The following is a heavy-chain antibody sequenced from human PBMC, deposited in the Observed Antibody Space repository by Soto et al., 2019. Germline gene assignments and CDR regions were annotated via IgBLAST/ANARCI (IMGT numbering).Heavy chain of an antibody. J-gene: IGHJ4*02. CDR2: IGASGAGT. CDR1: GFTFSSYA. D-gene: IGHD3-3*01. CDR3: AKQGGSMYDLGGGYYPIDY. Sequence: GSLRLSCAASGFTFSSYAMSWVRQAPGKGLEWVSGIGASGAGTYYADSVKGRFTISRDNSRNTLYLQANSLRAEDTALYYCAKQGGSMYDLGGGYYPIDYSGQRTPVTVSS. V-gene: IGHV3-23*01.